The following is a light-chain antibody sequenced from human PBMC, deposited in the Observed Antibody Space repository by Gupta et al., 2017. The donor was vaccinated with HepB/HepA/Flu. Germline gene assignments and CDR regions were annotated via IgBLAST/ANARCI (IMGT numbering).Light chain of an antibody. CDR2: DVS. Sequence: QSALTQPASVSGSPGQSITLSCTGTSSDVGSYNFVSWYQQYPGRAPKLLIYDVSNRPSGVSHRFSGSKSGNTASLIISGVQAEDEAYYYCSTYTGSSTLVFGGGTKVTVL. CDR3: STYTGSSTLV. V-gene: IGLV2-14*01. CDR1: SSDVGSYNF. J-gene: IGLJ3*02.